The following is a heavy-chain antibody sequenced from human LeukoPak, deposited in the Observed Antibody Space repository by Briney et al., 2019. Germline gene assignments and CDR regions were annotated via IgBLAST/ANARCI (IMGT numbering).Heavy chain of an antibody. V-gene: IGHV3-30*18. CDR1: GFTFSSYG. Sequence: GGSLRLSCAASGFTFSSYGMHWVRQAPGKGLEWVAVISYDGSNKYYADSVRGRFTSTRDNSKNTLFLQMNSLRAEDTAIYFCAKNYAAPRPFYDYWGQGILVIVSS. CDR3: AKNYAAPRPFYDY. CDR2: ISYDGSNK. D-gene: IGHD3-16*01. J-gene: IGHJ4*02.